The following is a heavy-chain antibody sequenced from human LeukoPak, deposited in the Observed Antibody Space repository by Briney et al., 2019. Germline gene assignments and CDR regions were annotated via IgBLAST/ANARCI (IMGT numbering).Heavy chain of an antibody. CDR3: AGEVFDGMDV. Sequence: SSETLSLTCTVSGGSISSHYWSWIRQPAGKGLEWIGRIYTSGSTNYNPSLKSRVTISVDTSKNQFSLKLSSVTAADTAVYYCAGEVFDGMDVWGQGTTVTVSS. D-gene: IGHD3-3*01. J-gene: IGHJ6*02. CDR2: IYTSGST. CDR1: GGSISSHY. V-gene: IGHV4-4*07.